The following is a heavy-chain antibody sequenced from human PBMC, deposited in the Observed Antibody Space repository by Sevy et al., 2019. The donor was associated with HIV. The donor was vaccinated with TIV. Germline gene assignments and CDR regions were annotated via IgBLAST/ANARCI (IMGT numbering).Heavy chain of an antibody. D-gene: IGHD3-22*01. J-gene: IGHJ6*02. Sequence: GGSLRLSCAASGFMFSSYAMSWVRQAPGKGLEWVSTIRGSGGSTYYADSVKGRFTISRDNSKNTLYLQMNSLRAEDTAVYYCHGDYDSSQLASYHYYGMDVRGQGTTVTVSS. V-gene: IGHV3-23*01. CDR2: IRGSGGST. CDR3: HGDYDSSQLASYHYYGMDV. CDR1: GFMFSSYA.